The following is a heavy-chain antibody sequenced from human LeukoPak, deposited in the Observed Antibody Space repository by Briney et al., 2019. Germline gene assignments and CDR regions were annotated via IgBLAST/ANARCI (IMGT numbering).Heavy chain of an antibody. V-gene: IGHV3-49*04. D-gene: IGHD3-22*01. CDR3: TRDYYDSRGCPYYFDY. Sequence: GGSLRLSCTAIGFTFRDYAMSWVRQAPGKGLEWVGFIRSKAYGGTTEYAASVKGRFSISRDDSKSIAYLQMNSLETEDTAVYYCTRDYYDSRGCPYYFDYWGQGTLVAVSS. J-gene: IGHJ4*02. CDR1: GFTFRDYA. CDR2: IRSKAYGGTT.